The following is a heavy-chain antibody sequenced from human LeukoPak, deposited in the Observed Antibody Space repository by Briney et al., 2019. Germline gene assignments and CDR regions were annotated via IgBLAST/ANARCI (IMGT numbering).Heavy chain of an antibody. CDR2: ISGSGGIT. Sequence: GGSLRLSCAASGFTLSSYAMNWVRQAPGKGLEWVSKISGSGGITYYGDSVKGRFTISRDNSKNTLYLQMNSLRAEDTAVYYCAKGRAATLFTWFDPWGQGTLVTVSS. J-gene: IGHJ5*02. V-gene: IGHV3-23*01. CDR1: GFTLSSYA. CDR3: AKGRAATLFTWFDP. D-gene: IGHD2-15*01.